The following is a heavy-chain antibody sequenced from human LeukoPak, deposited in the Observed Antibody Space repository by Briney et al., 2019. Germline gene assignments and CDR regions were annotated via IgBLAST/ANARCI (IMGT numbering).Heavy chain of an antibody. J-gene: IGHJ3*02. CDR3: AREFASEDAFDI. Sequence: ASVKVSCKASGYTFTDYPMNWVRQATGQGLEWMGWMNPNSGNTGYAQKFQGRVTITRNTSISTAYMELSSLRSEDTAVYYCAREFASEDAFDIWGQGTIVTVSS. V-gene: IGHV1-8*01. D-gene: IGHD3-10*01. CDR2: MNPNSGNT. CDR1: GYTFTDYP.